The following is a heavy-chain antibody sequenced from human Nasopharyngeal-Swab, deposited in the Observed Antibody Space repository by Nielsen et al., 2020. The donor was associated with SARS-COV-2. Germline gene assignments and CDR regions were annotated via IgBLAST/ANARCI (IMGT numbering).Heavy chain of an antibody. CDR1: GYTFTGYY. D-gene: IGHD4/OR15-4a*01. V-gene: IGHV1-2*04. J-gene: IGHJ6*02. Sequence: ASVKVSCKASGYTFTGYYMHWVRQARGQGLEWMGWNNPNSGGTNYAQKFQGWVTMTRDTSISTAYMELSRLRSDDTAVYYCARDLVADYALTVRGNYYYGMDVWGQGTTVTVSS. CDR2: NNPNSGGT. CDR3: ARDLVADYALTVRGNYYYGMDV.